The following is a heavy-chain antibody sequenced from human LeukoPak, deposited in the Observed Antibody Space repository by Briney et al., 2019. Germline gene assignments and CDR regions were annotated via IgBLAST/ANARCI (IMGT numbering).Heavy chain of an antibody. V-gene: IGHV3-23*01. J-gene: IGHJ4*02. CDR1: GFTFSSYG. D-gene: IGHD1-26*01. Sequence: GGSLRLSCAASGFTFSSYGMHWVRQAPGKGLEWVSAISGSGGSTYYADSVKGRFTISRDNSKNTLYLQMNSLRAEDTAVYYCAKAGYDEWELRNFDYWGQGTLVTVSS. CDR3: AKAGYDEWELRNFDY. CDR2: ISGSGGST.